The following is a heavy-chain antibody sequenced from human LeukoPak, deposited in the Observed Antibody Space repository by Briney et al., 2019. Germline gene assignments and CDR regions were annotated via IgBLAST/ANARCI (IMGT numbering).Heavy chain of an antibody. J-gene: IGHJ4*02. Sequence: GGSLRLSCAASGFTFSSCAMSWVRQAPGKGLEWVSTISRNGVSTYYADSVKGRFTISRDNSKNTLFLQMNSLRAEDTAVYYCARDLGYCTNGVCHTRFDYWGQGTLVAVSS. CDR3: ARDLGYCTNGVCHTRFDY. D-gene: IGHD2-8*01. CDR1: GFTFSSCA. V-gene: IGHV3-23*01. CDR2: ISRNGVST.